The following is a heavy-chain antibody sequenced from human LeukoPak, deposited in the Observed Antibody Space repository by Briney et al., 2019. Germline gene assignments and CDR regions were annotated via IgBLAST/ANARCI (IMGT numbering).Heavy chain of an antibody. V-gene: IGHV3-48*02. CDR1: GFTLTNHG. CDR3: ASGSGH. Sequence: GGSLRLSCAVSGFTLTNHGVSWVRQAPGKGLEWVSHISSSGSAKYYADSVKGRFTISRDNAKNSLYLQMNSLRDEDTAVFYCASGSGHWGQGTLVTVSS. CDR2: ISSSGSAK. D-gene: IGHD2-2*03. J-gene: IGHJ4*02.